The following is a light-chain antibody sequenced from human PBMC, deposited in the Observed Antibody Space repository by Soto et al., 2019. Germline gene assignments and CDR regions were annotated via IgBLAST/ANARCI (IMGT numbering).Light chain of an antibody. CDR2: DTF. Sequence: DIQMTQSPSSLSASLGDRVTITCRPSESIRNELNWFQQRPGTAPRLLIYDTFTLQSGVPSRFSGSVSRTEFSLTISSLQAGDSAIYYCQQSFTTPWTFGQGTKVEI. V-gene: IGKV1-39*01. J-gene: IGKJ1*01. CDR1: ESIRNE. CDR3: QQSFTTPWT.